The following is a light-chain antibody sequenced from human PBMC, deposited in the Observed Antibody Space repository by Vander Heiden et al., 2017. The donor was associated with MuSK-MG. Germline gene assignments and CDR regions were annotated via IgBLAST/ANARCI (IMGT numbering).Light chain of an antibody. Sequence: DIQLTQSPSFLSASVGDRVTIPCRASQSISSSLAWYQQKPGKAPKLLIYTASTLQSGVPSRFSGSGSGTEFTLTISSLQPEDFATYYGQQLNSYPISFGQGTPLEIK. CDR1: QSISSS. V-gene: IGKV1-9*01. CDR3: QQLNSYPIS. CDR2: TAS. J-gene: IGKJ5*01.